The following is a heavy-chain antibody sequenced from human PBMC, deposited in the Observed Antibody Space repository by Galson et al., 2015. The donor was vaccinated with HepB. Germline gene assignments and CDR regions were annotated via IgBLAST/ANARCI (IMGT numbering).Heavy chain of an antibody. CDR1: GYSFTSYW. CDR2: IDPSDSYT. J-gene: IGHJ6*02. D-gene: IGHD3-10*01. CDR3: ARRGGSYYYYYGMDV. Sequence: QSGAEVKKPGESLRISCKGSGYSFTSYWISWVRQMPGKGLEWMGRIDPSDSYTNYSPSFQGHVTISADKSISTAYLQWSSLKASDTAMYYCARRGGSYYYYYGMDVWGQGTTVTVSS. V-gene: IGHV5-10-1*01.